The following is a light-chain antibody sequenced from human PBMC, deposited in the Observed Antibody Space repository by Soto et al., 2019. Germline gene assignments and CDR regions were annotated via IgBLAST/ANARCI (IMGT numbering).Light chain of an antibody. Sequence: QSALTQPPSASGSPGQSVTISCTGTSSDVGGYNSVSWYQQHPGKAPKLMIYEVTKRPSGVPDRFSGSKSGNTASLTVSGLLPEDEADYYCSSHAGIINVVFGGGTKLTVL. J-gene: IGLJ3*02. CDR1: SSDVGGYNS. V-gene: IGLV2-8*01. CDR3: SSHAGIINVV. CDR2: EVT.